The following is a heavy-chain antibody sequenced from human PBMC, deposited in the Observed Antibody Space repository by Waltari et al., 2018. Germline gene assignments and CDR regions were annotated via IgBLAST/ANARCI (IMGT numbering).Heavy chain of an antibody. CDR2: IYHSGST. CDR1: GYSISSGYY. CDR3: ARSEQQLTYYYYYMDV. Sequence: QVQLQESGPGLVKPSETLSLTCAVSGYSISSGYYWGLIRQPPGKGLEWIGSIYHSGSTYYNPSLKSRVTISVDTSKNQFSLKLSAVTAADTAVYYCARSEQQLTYYYYYMDVWGKGTTVTVSS. D-gene: IGHD6-13*01. J-gene: IGHJ6*03. V-gene: IGHV4-38-2*01.